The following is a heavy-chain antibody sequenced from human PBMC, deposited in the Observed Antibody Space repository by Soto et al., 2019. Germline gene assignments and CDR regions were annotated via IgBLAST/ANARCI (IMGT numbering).Heavy chain of an antibody. D-gene: IGHD3-10*01. J-gene: IGHJ6*02. CDR3: AREAMVRGVRGMDV. CDR1: GGSISSGDYY. V-gene: IGHV4-30-4*01. CDR2: IYYSGST. Sequence: SENLSLTCTVSGGSISSGDYYWSWIRQPPGKGLEWIGYIYYSGSTYYNPSLKSRVTISVDTSKNQFSLKLSSVTAADTAVYYCAREAMVRGVRGMDVWGQGTTVTVSS.